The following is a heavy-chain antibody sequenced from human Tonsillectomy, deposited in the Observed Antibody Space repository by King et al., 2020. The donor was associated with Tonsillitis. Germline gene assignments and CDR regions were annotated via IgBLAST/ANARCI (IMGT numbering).Heavy chain of an antibody. D-gene: IGHD3-16*01. J-gene: IGHJ4*02. CDR1: GFPFGEYA. Sequence: VQLVESGGGLVPPGRSLRLSCTASGFPFGEYAVTWVLQAQGKGLECVGLIKRKAYGETTEYSASVKDRYILSRSDSESIAYLQMNSLKIEDTAVYYCTGGRLGESRGDYWGQGTLVTVSS. CDR2: IKRKAYGETT. V-gene: IGHV3-49*04. CDR3: TGGRLGESRGDY.